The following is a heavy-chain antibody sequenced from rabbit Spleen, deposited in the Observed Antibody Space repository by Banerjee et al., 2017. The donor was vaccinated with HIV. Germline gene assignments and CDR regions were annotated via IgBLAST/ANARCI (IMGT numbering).Heavy chain of an antibody. CDR2: IDTGSSGFT. CDR3: ARDSGTSFSSYGMDL. D-gene: IGHD8-1*01. J-gene: IGHJ6*01. Sequence: QQQLVESGGGLVKPEGSLTLTCKTSGFDLNSYNYMCWVRQAPGKGLEWIACIDTGSSGFTYFASWAKGRFTISKTSSTTVTLQMTSLTAADTATYFCARDSGTSFSSYGMDLWGQGTLVTVS. CDR1: GFDLNSYNY. V-gene: IGHV1S45*01.